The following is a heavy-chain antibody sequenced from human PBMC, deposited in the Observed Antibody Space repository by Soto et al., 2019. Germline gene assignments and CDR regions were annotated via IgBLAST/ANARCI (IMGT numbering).Heavy chain of an antibody. D-gene: IGHD3-3*01. CDR1: GGSISSYY. J-gene: IGHJ4*02. CDR2: IYYSGST. Sequence: SVTLSLTCPVSGGSISSYYWSWIRQNTGKGLEWIGYIYYSGSTNYNPSLKSRVTISVDTSKNQFSLKLSSVTAADTAVYYCARTYYDFWSGYSLYYFDYWGQGTLVTVSS. V-gene: IGHV4-59*08. CDR3: ARTYYDFWSGYSLYYFDY.